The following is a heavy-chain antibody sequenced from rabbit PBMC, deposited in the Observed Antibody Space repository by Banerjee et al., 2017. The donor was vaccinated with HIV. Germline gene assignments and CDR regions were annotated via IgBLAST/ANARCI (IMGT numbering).Heavy chain of an antibody. CDR2: IDPVFGST. D-gene: IGHD6-1*01. CDR1: GIDFSSYG. CDR3: ARWQSLYVGYAYGSSLNL. J-gene: IGHJ4*01. Sequence: QEQLVESGGGLVTLGGSLKLSCKASGIDFSSYGISWVRQAPGKGLEWIGYIDPVFGSTYYASWVNGRFTISKTSSTTVTLQMISLTAADTATYLCARWQSLYVGYAYGSSLNLWGPGTLVTVS. V-gene: IGHV1S45*01.